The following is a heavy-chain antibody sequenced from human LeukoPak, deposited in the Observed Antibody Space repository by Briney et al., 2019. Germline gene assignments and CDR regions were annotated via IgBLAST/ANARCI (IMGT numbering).Heavy chain of an antibody. V-gene: IGHV3-21*01. CDR2: ISSSSSYI. CDR1: GFTFSTYS. J-gene: IGHJ4*02. CDR3: ARDSFETDIDY. Sequence: GGSLRLSCLASGFTFSTYSMNWVRQAPGKGLERVSSISSSSSYIFFADSLKGRFTISRDNAKNSLFLQMNSLRAEDTAVYYCARDSFETDIDYWGQGTLVTVS. D-gene: IGHD1-14*01.